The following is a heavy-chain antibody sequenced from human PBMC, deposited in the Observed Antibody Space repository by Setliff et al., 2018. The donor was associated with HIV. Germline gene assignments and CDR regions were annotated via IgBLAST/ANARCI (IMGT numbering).Heavy chain of an antibody. V-gene: IGHV3-15*01. D-gene: IGHD3-16*01. Sequence: PGGSLRLSCAASGFNFKTYGMTWVRQAPGKGLEWLGRIKSKRDGGTIDYTAPVKGRFTISRDDSKNTLYLEMNNLKTEDTAVYYCTTDRFVWGQGTLVTVSS. J-gene: IGHJ4*02. CDR1: GFNFKTYG. CDR2: IKSKRDGGTI. CDR3: TTDRFV.